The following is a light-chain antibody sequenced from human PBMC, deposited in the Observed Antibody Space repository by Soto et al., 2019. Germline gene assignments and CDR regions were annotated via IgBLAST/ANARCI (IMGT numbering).Light chain of an antibody. CDR1: QSISSW. J-gene: IGKJ2*01. CDR3: QQYESYPYT. V-gene: IGKV1-5*03. CDR2: KAS. Sequence: DIQMTQSPSTLSASVGDGVTMTCRASQSISSWLAWYQQKPGKAPKLLIYKASSLEGGVPSRFSGSGSGTEFTLTIRSLQPDDFATYYCQQYESYPYTFGQGTKLEIK.